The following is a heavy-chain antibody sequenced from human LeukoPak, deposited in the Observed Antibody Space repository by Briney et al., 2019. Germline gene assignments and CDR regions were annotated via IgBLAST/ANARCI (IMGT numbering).Heavy chain of an antibody. CDR3: ARYEAGSYPGAEYFQH. Sequence: GGSLRLSCAASGFTFSSYSMNWVRQAPGKGLEWVSSISSSSSYIYYADSVKGRFTISRDNAKNSLYLQMNSLRAEDTAVYYCARYEAGSYPGAEYFQHWGQGTLVTVSS. J-gene: IGHJ1*01. CDR2: ISSSSSYI. D-gene: IGHD1-26*01. V-gene: IGHV3-21*01. CDR1: GFTFSSYS.